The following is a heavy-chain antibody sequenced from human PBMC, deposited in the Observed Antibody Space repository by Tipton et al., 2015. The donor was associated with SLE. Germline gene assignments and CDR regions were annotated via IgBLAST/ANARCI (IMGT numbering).Heavy chain of an antibody. V-gene: IGHV4-31*11. D-gene: IGHD6-13*01. Sequence: TLSLTCAVNGGSFTGYYWSWIRQHPGKGLEWIGYIYYSGSTYYNPSLKSRVTISVDTSKNQFSLKLSSVTAADTAVYYCARGDGQQLVEGFDPWGQGTLVTVSS. CDR1: GGSFTGYY. CDR3: ARGDGQQLVEGFDP. CDR2: IYYSGST. J-gene: IGHJ5*02.